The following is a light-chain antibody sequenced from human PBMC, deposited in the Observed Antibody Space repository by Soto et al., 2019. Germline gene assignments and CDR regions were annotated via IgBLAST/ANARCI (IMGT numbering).Light chain of an antibody. CDR1: QSVSSY. J-gene: IGKJ4*01. CDR3: QQRSNWPLN. CDR2: DAS. Sequence: EIVLTQSPATLSLSPGAGATLSCRTSQSVSSYLAWYQQKPGQAPRLLIYDASNRATGIPARFSGSGSGTDFTLTISSLEPEDFAVYYCQQRSNWPLNFGGGTKVDIK. V-gene: IGKV3-11*01.